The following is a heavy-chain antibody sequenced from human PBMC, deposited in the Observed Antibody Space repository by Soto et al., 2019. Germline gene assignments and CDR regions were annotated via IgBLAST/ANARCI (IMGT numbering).Heavy chain of an antibody. CDR2: IKEDGSER. D-gene: IGHD2-21*01. Sequence: GGSLRLSSAASGFNFSNYWMSWVRQAPGKGLEWVANIKEDGSERNYVDSVKGRFTISRDNAENSLYLQMNSLRAEDTAVYYCASARHIGPWGQGTLVTVSS. CDR1: GFNFSNYW. V-gene: IGHV3-7*01. J-gene: IGHJ5*02. CDR3: ASARHIGP.